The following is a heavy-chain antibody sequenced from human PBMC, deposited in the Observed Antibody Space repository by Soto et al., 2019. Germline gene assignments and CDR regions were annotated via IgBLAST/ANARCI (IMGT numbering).Heavy chain of an antibody. J-gene: IGHJ5*02. CDR2: ITFRGVT. D-gene: IGHD3-9*01. V-gene: IGHV4-34*01. CDR1: GDSLSGYA. CDR3: ARKLEASIRHVEWFSYKWFDP. Sequence: SETLSLTCDVHGDSLSGYAWSWIRQPPGKGLEWIGEITFRGVTNYHPSLESRLSMSVDTSKNRISLNVSSVTAADTALYFCARKLEASIRHVEWFSYKWFDPWGPGTLVTVSS.